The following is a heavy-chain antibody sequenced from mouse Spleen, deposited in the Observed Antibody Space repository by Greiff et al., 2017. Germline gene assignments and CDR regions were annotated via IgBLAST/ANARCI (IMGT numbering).Heavy chain of an antibody. CDR2: ISSGGSYT. CDR1: GFTFSSYA. D-gene: IGHD2-3*01. V-gene: IGHV5-9-1*01. CDR3: ARRDDGYYFFAY. Sequence: EVKLMESGGGLVKPGGSLKLSCAASGFTFSSYAMSWVRQTPEKRLEWVATISSGGSYTYYPDSVKGRFTISRDNAKNTLYLQMSSLRSEDTAMYYCARRDDGYYFFAYWGQGTLVTVSA. J-gene: IGHJ3*01.